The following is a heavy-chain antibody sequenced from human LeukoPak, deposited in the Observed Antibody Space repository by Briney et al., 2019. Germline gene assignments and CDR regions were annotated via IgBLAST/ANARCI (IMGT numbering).Heavy chain of an antibody. D-gene: IGHD7-27*01. V-gene: IGHV1-24*01. CDR1: GYILTELS. J-gene: IGHJ4*02. CDR2: FDPEDGET. Sequence: ASVKVSCKVSGYILTELSMHWLRQAPGTGLEWMGGFDPEDGETIYAQKFQGRVTMTDDTSTGTAYMELSGLRSEDTAMYYCAKAPNWVIDYWGQGTLVTVSS. CDR3: AKAPNWVIDY.